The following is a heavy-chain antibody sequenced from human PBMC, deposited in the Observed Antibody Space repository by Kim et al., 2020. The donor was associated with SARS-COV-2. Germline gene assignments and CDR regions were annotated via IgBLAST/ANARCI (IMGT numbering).Heavy chain of an antibody. CDR2: FDPEDGET. Sequence: ASVKVSCKVSGYTLTELSMHWVRQAPGKGLEWMGGFDPEDGETIYAQKFQGRVTMTEDTSTDTAYMELSSLRSEDTAVYYCARGTPYCSSTSCYTSWFDPSGQGNLVTVFS. CDR1: GYTLTELS. V-gene: IGHV1-24*01. J-gene: IGHJ5*02. D-gene: IGHD2-2*02. CDR3: ARGTPYCSSTSCYTSWFDP.